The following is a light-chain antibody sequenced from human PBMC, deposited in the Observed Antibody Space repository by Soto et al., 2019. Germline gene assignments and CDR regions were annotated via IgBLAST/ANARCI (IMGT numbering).Light chain of an antibody. CDR3: QQRSNGLT. V-gene: IGKV3-11*01. CDR2: DSS. Sequence: EIVLTQSPATLSLSPGERATLSCRASQSVDSYFAWYQQKPGQAPRLLIFDSSNRHTGIPARFSGSGSGTDFTLTISSLEPEDFAVYYCQQRSNGLTFGGGTKVEMK. J-gene: IGKJ4*01. CDR1: QSVDSY.